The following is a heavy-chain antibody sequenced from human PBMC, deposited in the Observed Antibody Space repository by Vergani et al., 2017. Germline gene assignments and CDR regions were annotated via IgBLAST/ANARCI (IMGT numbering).Heavy chain of an antibody. Sequence: EVQLVESGGGLVQPGRSLSLSCAASGFTFDDYAMHWVRQAPGKGLEWVSGISWNSGSIGYADSVKGRFTISRDNAKKSLYLQMNSLRAEDTALYYCAKGPYFYYYMDVWGKGTTVTVSS. CDR2: ISWNSGSI. J-gene: IGHJ6*03. CDR1: GFTFDDYA. V-gene: IGHV3-9*01. CDR3: AKGPYFYYYMDV.